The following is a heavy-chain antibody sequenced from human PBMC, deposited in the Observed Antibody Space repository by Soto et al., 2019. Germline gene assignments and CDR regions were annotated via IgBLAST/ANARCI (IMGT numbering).Heavy chain of an antibody. J-gene: IGHJ4*02. Sequence: PGGSLRLSCAASGFTFSSYAMNWVRQAPGQGLEWVSVVSGSGSSTHYADSVKGRFTVFRDNSKNKVYLQMNSLRAEDTAVYYCAKDRKFSYDYGAVDYWGQGAQVTVSS. CDR1: GFTFSSYA. D-gene: IGHD4-17*01. V-gene: IGHV3-23*01. CDR2: VSGSGSST. CDR3: AKDRKFSYDYGAVDY.